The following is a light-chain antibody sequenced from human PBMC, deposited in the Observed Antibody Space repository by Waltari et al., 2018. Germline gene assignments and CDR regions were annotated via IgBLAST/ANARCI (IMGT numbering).Light chain of an antibody. Sequence: QSVLTQAPSVSAAPGQKVTISCSGSTPTIGHNYVSWYQQFPATTPKLLIYEDNRRPSGIPDRFSGSKSGASATLGITGLQTGDEANYYCGTWDSSLGIGVLGGGTRVTVL. J-gene: IGLJ3*02. CDR3: GTWDSSLGIGV. CDR1: TPTIGHNY. V-gene: IGLV1-51*01. CDR2: EDN.